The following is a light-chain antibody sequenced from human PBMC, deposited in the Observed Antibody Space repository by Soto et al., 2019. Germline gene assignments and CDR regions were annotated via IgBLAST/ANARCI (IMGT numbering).Light chain of an antibody. V-gene: IGKV3-15*01. CDR3: QQYTNWPPT. Sequence: EIVLTQSSATLSLSPGERATLSCRASQSVTSNALAWYQQKPGQAPRLLIYGASIRATGVPARFSGSGSGTEFTLTLSSLQSEDFAVYCCQQYTNWPPTFGQGTKVDI. CDR2: GAS. CDR1: QSVTSN. J-gene: IGKJ1*01.